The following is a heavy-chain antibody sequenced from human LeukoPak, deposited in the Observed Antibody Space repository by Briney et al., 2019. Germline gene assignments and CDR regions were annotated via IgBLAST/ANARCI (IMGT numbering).Heavy chain of an antibody. V-gene: IGHV4-39*07. CDR3: ARRIQWVKAFDV. CDR2: IYYSGST. CDR1: GASISSTSHY. J-gene: IGHJ3*01. Sequence: SETLSLTCTVSGASISSTSHYWGWIRQPPGKGLEWIGSIYYSGSTYYNPSLKSRVTISVDTSKNQFSLKLSSVTAADTAVYYCARRIQWVKAFDVWGQGTMVTVSS. D-gene: IGHD1-26*01.